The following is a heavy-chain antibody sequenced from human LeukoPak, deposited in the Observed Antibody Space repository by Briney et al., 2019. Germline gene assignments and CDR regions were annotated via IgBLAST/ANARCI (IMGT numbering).Heavy chain of an antibody. Sequence: GGSLRLSCAASGFTFSSYGMHWVRQAPGKGLEWVAVISCDGSNKYYADSVKGRFTISRDNSKNTLYLQMNSLRAEDTAVYYCAKGAGTAMPHIDYWGQGTLVTVSS. CDR2: ISCDGSNK. CDR3: AKGAGTAMPHIDY. CDR1: GFTFSSYG. D-gene: IGHD5-18*01. V-gene: IGHV3-30*18. J-gene: IGHJ4*02.